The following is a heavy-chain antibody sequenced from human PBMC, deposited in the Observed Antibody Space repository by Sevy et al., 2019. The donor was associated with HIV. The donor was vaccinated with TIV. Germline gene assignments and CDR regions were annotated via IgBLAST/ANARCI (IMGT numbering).Heavy chain of an antibody. J-gene: IGHJ6*02. CDR3: AREGYSSSPSLRDYGMDV. V-gene: IGHV3-53*01. D-gene: IGHD6-6*01. CDR1: GFTVSSNY. CDR2: ISSGGST. Sequence: GGSLRLSCAVSGFTVSSNYMTWVRQAPGRGLEWVSVISSGGSTFYADSVKGRFTISRDNSKNTLYLQMNSLRADDMAVYDCAREGYSSSPSLRDYGMDVWGQGTTVTVSS.